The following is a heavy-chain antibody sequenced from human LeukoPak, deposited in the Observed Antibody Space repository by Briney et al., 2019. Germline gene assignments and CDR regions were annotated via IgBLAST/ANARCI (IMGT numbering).Heavy chain of an antibody. J-gene: IGHJ3*02. CDR3: ARDSSIVVVVFATPPPVTGAFDI. CDR2: ISPYNGHT. V-gene: IGHV1-18*01. CDR1: GYSFTTYG. Sequence: ASAKVSCKTSGYSFTTYGISWVRQAPGQGLEWMGSISPYNGHTNYAQKFQGRVTLTTDTSTNTAYMEVRSLRSDDTAVYYCARDSSIVVVVFATPPPVTGAFDIWGQGTMLTVSS. D-gene: IGHD2-15*01.